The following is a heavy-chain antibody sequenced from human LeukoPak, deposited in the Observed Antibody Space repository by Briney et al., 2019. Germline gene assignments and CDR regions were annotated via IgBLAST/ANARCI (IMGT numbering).Heavy chain of an antibody. Sequence: PGGSLRLSCTATGFSFRSHDMHWVRQPPGRGLEWVSGIANVVNDGDTYYTGSVKGRFTISRDNSKNTLYLQMNSLRAEDTAVYYCAKDSKRWKTYYYESGSYYFESWGQGTLVTVSS. V-gene: IGHV3-13*01. J-gene: IGHJ4*02. D-gene: IGHD3-10*01. CDR2: IANVVNDGDT. CDR1: GFSFRSHD. CDR3: AKDSKRWKTYYYESGSYYFES.